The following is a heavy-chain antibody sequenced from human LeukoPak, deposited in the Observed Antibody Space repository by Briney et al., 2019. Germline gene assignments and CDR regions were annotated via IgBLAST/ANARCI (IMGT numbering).Heavy chain of an antibody. CDR3: ARDAATSVGMPHY. CDR1: GFTFDDFG. D-gene: IGHD2-2*01. CDR2: IWSDGSTK. V-gene: IGHV3-33*08. J-gene: IGHJ4*02. Sequence: PGGSLRLSCAASGFTFDDFGMSWVRQAPGKGLEWVAIIWSDGSTKYYVGSVKGRFTISRDSSKSTLYLQMNSLRAEDTAVYYCARDAATSVGMPHYWGQGTVVTVSS.